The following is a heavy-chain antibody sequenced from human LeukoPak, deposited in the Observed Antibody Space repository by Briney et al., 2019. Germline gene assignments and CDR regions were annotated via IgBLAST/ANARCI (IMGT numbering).Heavy chain of an antibody. D-gene: IGHD5-24*01. CDR3: AKDRDGYNSPGNY. Sequence: GWSLRLSCAASGFTFRSHWMSWVRQAPGKGLEWVANINQDGSEKHYVDYVKGRFTISRDNAKNSLYLQMNSLRAEDTAMYYCAKDRDGYNSPGNYWGQGTLVTVSS. CDR2: INQDGSEK. J-gene: IGHJ4*02. V-gene: IGHV3-7*01. CDR1: GFTFRSHW.